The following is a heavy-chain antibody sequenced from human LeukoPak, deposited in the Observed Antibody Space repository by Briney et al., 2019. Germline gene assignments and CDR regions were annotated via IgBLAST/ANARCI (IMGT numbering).Heavy chain of an antibody. CDR1: GGSFSGYY. J-gene: IGHJ4*02. Sequence: SETLSLTCAVYGGSFSGYYWNWIRQAPGKGLEWIGQIDHSGSTNYNPSLKSRVTISQDTSKDQIFLKVTSVTAADTAVYYCANGGPNYYSGYWGEGSLATVSS. D-gene: IGHD3-22*01. CDR3: ANGGPNYYSGY. CDR2: IDHSGST. V-gene: IGHV4-34*01.